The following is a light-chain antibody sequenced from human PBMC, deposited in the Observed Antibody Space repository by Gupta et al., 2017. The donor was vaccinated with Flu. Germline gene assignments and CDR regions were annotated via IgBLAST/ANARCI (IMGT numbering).Light chain of an antibody. V-gene: IGKV1-39*01. CDR2: AAS. CDR3: QQCESTPPT. J-gene: IGKJ2*01. Sequence: DIQMTQSPSSLSASVGDRVTITSRASQSISSYLNWYQQKPGKAPKLLIYAASRVQSGIPSRFSGSGSGTDFTLTISRLQPEDFATYFCQQCESTPPTFGEGTKLEIK. CDR1: QSISSY.